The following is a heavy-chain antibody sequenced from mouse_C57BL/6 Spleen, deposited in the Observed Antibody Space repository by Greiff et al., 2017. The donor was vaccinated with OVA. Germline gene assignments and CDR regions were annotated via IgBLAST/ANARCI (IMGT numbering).Heavy chain of an antibody. J-gene: IGHJ1*03. CDR1: GFTFSSYA. CDR3: ARDYGCDLDWYFDV. D-gene: IGHD2-2*01. V-gene: IGHV5-4*01. CDR2: ISDGGSYT. Sequence: EVQGVESGGGLVKPGGSLKLSCAASGFTFSSYAMSWVRQTPEKRLEWVATISDGGSYTYYPDNVKGRFTISRDNAKNNLYLQMSHLKSEDTAMYYCARDYGCDLDWYFDVWGTGTTVTVSS.